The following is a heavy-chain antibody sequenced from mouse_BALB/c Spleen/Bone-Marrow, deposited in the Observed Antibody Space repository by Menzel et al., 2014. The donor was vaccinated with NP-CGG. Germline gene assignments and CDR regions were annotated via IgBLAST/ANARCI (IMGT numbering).Heavy chain of an antibody. V-gene: IGHV5-9-2*01. CDR1: GFTFNSYG. D-gene: IGHD2-3*01. J-gene: IGHJ3*01. Sequence: EVKLVESGGGLVKSGGSLKLSCAASGFTFNSYGMSWVRQTPEKRLEWVATLSGGGSYTFYSDSVKGRFTISRDNAKNNLYLQLSSLRSEDTALYYCARHAFYDQTEVSFVNWGQGTLVTVSA. CDR3: ARHAFYDQTEVSFVN. CDR2: LSGGGSYT.